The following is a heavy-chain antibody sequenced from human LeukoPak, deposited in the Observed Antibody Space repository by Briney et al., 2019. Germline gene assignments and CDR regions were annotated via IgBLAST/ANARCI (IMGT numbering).Heavy chain of an antibody. CDR3: SRSLHY. CDR1: GFTFSSYA. CDR2: FCGSGGRT. J-gene: IGHJ4*02. Sequence: VGALRLSCAAPGFTFSSYAVSWVRQAPGKGLEWVSAFCGSGGRTNYADTAKGPFTLSPDTFKKTRYLKRKKLRAQSTVVYYSSRSLHYWGQEARHSVSS. V-gene: IGHV3-23*01.